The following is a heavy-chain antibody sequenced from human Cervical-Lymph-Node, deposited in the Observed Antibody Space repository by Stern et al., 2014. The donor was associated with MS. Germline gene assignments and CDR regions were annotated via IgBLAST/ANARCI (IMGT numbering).Heavy chain of an antibody. D-gene: IGHD6-19*01. CDR3: AKDAGDYSSGWYDLDY. CDR2: ISNDGRHK. V-gene: IGHV3-30*18. CDR1: RFAFSDHG. Sequence: VQLLESGGGVVQPGRSLRLSCAASRFAFSDHGMHWVRQAPGKGLEWVAVISNDGRHKYYVDSVGGRFTVSRDNSKNTLFLQMNSLRAEDTAVYYCAKDAGDYSSGWYDLDYWGQGTLVTVSS. J-gene: IGHJ4*02.